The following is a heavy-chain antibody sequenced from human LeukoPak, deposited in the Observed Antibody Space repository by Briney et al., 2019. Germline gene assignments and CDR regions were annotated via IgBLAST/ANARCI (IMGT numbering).Heavy chain of an antibody. J-gene: IGHJ4*02. V-gene: IGHV1-2*02. CDR3: ARVPGGGPWPYYFDY. CDR2: INPNSGGT. CDR1: GYTFTDHY. D-gene: IGHD2-15*01. Sequence: GASMKVSCKASGYTFTDHYMHWVRQAPGQGLEWKGWINPNSGGTNCAENFQDRVSLTRDTSISTAYMELSRLRSDDTAVYYCARVPGGGPWPYYFDYWGQGTLVTVSS.